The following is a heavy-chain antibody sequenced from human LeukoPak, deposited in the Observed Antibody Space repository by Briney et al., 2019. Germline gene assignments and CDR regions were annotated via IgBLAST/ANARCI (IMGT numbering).Heavy chain of an antibody. D-gene: IGHD6-19*01. CDR1: GFTFTSYY. CDR2: ISGDGSNT. Sequence: GGSLRLSCAASGFTFTSYYMHWVRQAPGKGLVWVSRISGDGSNTIYADSVKGRFTISRDNSKNTLCLQMNSLRAEDTAVYYCASTGYSSGWGVGVFFDYWGQGTLVTVSS. J-gene: IGHJ4*02. CDR3: ASTGYSSGWGVGVFFDY. V-gene: IGHV3-74*01.